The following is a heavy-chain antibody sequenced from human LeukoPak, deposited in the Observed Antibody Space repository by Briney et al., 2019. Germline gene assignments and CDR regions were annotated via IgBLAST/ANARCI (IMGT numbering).Heavy chain of an antibody. V-gene: IGHV3-7*01. Sequence: GGSLRLSCAASGFTFSSYWMSWVRQAPGKGLEWVANIKQDGSEKYYVDSVKGRFTISRDNAKNSLYLQMNSLRAEDTAVYYCAKPLATLTAKYYDILFAFDIWGQGTMVTVSS. J-gene: IGHJ3*02. CDR1: GFTFSSYW. D-gene: IGHD3-9*01. CDR3: AKPLATLTAKYYDILFAFDI. CDR2: IKQDGSEK.